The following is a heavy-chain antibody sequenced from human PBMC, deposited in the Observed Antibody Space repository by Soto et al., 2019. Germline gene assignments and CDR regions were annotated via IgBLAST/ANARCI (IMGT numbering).Heavy chain of an antibody. J-gene: IGHJ5*02. Sequence: GESLKISCEASGYSFTRYWIGWVRQKPGRGLEWMGIIYPGDSDTRYSPSFQGQVTISADKSISTAYLQWNSLKASDTAMYYCARPRDSGDYWGSWGQGTLVTVS. CDR3: ARPRDSGDYWGS. D-gene: IGHD3-22*01. V-gene: IGHV5-51*01. CDR2: IYPGDSDT. CDR1: GYSFTRYW.